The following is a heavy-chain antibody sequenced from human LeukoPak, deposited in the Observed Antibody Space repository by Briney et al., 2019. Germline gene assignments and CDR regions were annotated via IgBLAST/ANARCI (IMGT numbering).Heavy chain of an antibody. V-gene: IGHV3-33*01. D-gene: IGHD3-10*01. Sequence: GGSLRLSCVTSGFSFRIYAIHWVRQAPGKGLEWVAVMWYDGSNEYYADSVKGRFTISSDNSENTVYLQMNSLRAEDTAVYYCARDQFYYGSGTPGNDAFDVWGQGTMVTVSS. CDR2: MWYDGSNE. J-gene: IGHJ3*01. CDR1: GFSFRIYA. CDR3: ARDQFYYGSGTPGNDAFDV.